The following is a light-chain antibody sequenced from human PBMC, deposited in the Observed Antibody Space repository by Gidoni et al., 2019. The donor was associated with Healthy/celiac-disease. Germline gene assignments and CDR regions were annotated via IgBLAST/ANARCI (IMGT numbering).Light chain of an antibody. Sequence: ASQSVSSSYLAWYQQKPGQAPRLLIYGASSRATGIPDRFSGSGSGTDFTLTISRLEPEDFAVYYCQQYGSSPWTFGQGTKVEIK. J-gene: IGKJ1*01. CDR1: QSVSSSY. CDR3: QQYGSSPWT. V-gene: IGKV3-20*01. CDR2: GAS.